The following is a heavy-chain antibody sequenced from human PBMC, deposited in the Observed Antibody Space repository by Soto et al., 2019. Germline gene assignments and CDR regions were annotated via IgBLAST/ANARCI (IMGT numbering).Heavy chain of an antibody. CDR1: GFTFSSYS. CDR3: AILTSYCSGGSCYTHYFDY. Sequence: SLRLSCAASGFTFSSYSVNWVRQAPGKGLEWVSSISSSSNYIYYADSVKGRFTISRDNAKHSLYLQMNSLRAEDTAVYYCAILTSYCSGGSCYTHYFDYWGQGTLVTVSS. V-gene: IGHV3-21*01. J-gene: IGHJ4*02. CDR2: ISSSSNYI. D-gene: IGHD2-15*01.